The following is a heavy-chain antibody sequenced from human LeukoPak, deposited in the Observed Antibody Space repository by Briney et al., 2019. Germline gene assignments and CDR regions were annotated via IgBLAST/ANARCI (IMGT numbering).Heavy chain of an antibody. CDR2: ISGDGGST. J-gene: IGHJ3*02. V-gene: IGHV3-43*02. CDR1: GFTFDDYA. CDR3: AKDGTAMASDAFDI. D-gene: IGHD5-18*01. Sequence: GGSLRLSCAASGFTFDDYAMHWVRQAPGKGLEWVSLISGDGGSTYYADSVKGRFTISRDNSKNSLYLQMNSLRTEDTALYYCAKDGTAMASDAFDIWGQGTTVTVSS.